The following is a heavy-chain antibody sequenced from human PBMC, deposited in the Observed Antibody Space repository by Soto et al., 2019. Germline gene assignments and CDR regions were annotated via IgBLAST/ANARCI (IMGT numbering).Heavy chain of an antibody. D-gene: IGHD1-26*01. V-gene: IGHV1-18*01. CDR2: ISGYNGDT. CDR1: GYTFTSYG. J-gene: IGHJ4*02. CDR3: AREVGAWFDF. Sequence: QVQLVQSGPEVKEPGASVKVSCKASGYTFTSYGITWVRQGPGQGLEWVGWISGYNGDTNYAQKVQGRISVTTDTYTSTAYLEVRSLRSDDTAVYYCAREVGAWFDFWGQGTLVTVSS.